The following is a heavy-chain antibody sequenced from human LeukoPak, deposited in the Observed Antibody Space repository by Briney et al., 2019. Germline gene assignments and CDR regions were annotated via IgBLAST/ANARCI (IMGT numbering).Heavy chain of an antibody. Sequence: SETLSLTCAVYGGSFSGYYWSWIRQPPGKGLEWIGYIYHSGSTYYNPSLKSRVTISVDRSKNQFSLKLSSVTAADTAVYYCARFLGEHDAFDIWGQGTMVTVSS. J-gene: IGHJ3*02. CDR2: IYHSGST. V-gene: IGHV4-34*01. CDR1: GGSFSGYY. CDR3: ARFLGEHDAFDI. D-gene: IGHD1/OR15-1a*01.